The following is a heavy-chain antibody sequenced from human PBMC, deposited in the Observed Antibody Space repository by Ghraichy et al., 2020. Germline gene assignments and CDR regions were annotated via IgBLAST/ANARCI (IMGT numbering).Heavy chain of an antibody. CDR2: IYYTGRT. Sequence: SETLSLTCSVSGGSILNYYWTWIRQPPGKGLEWIGHIYYTGRTSYNPSLTNRVTMSVLTSTNQFSLRLTSVTAADTAMYYCARYDSGGSHIDFWGQGTLVTVSS. V-gene: IGHV4-59*01. J-gene: IGHJ4*02. CDR1: GGSILNYY. CDR3: ARYDSGGSHIDF. D-gene: IGHD4/OR15-4a*01.